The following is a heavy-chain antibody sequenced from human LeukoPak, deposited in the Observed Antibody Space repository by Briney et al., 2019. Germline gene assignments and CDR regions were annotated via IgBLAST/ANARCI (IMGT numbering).Heavy chain of an antibody. D-gene: IGHD1-26*01. CDR3: ATRSGSYYPFDY. Sequence: SETLSLTCTVSGGSISSYYWGWIRQPPGKGLEWIGSIYYSGSTYYNPSLKSRVTISVDTSKNQFSLKLSSVTAADTAVYYCATRSGSYYPFDYWGQGTLVTVSS. CDR1: GGSISSYY. CDR2: IYYSGST. J-gene: IGHJ4*02. V-gene: IGHV4-39*01.